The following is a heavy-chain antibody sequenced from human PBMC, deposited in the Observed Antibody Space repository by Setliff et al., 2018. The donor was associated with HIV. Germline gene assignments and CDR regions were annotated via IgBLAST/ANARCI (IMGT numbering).Heavy chain of an antibody. CDR3: ARGLNYYGSGSYLPLGY. D-gene: IGHD3-10*01. Sequence: PSETLSLTCVVYGGSFNDYYWTWIRQPPGKGLEWIGEIDHSGSTKYHASLKSRVTISIDTSKNQISLKLSSVTAADTAVYYCARGLNYYGSGSYLPLGYWGQGTLVTVSS. CDR1: GGSFNDYY. V-gene: IGHV4-34*01. J-gene: IGHJ4*02. CDR2: IDHSGST.